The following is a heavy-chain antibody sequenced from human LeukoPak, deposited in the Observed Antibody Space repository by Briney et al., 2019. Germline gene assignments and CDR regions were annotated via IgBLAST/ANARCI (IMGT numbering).Heavy chain of an antibody. Sequence: SETLSLTCTVSGGSISSSSYYWGWIRQPPGKGLEWIGSIYYSGSTYYNPSLKSRVTISVDTSKNQSSLKLSSVTAADTAVYYCARGRSSMVRGYYYYMDVWGKGTTVTISS. CDR3: ARGRSSMVRGYYYYMDV. V-gene: IGHV4-39*07. J-gene: IGHJ6*03. CDR2: IYYSGST. D-gene: IGHD3-10*01. CDR1: GGSISSSSYY.